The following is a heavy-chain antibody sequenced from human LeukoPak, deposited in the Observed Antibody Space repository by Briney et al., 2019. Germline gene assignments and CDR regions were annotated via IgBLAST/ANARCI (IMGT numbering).Heavy chain of an antibody. CDR1: GFTFSSYN. Sequence: GGSLRLSCAASGFTFSSYNMNWVRQAPGKGLEWVSVIYSGGSTYYADSVKGRFTISRDNSKNTLYLQMNSLRAEDTAVYYCARNWDRYKYYFDYWGQGTLVTVSS. CDR3: ARNWDRYKYYFDY. CDR2: IYSGGST. J-gene: IGHJ4*02. V-gene: IGHV3-53*01. D-gene: IGHD7-27*01.